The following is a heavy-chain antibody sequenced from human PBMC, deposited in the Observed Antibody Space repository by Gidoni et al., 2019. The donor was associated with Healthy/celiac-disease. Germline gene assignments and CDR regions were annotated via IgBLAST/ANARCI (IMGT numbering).Heavy chain of an antibody. CDR2: IKSKTDGGTT. V-gene: IGHV3-15*01. D-gene: IGHD1-7*01. Sequence: EVQLVESGGGLVKPGGSLRLSCAASGFPFSNAWMSWVRQAPGKGLEWVGRIKSKTDGGTTDYAAPVKGRFTISRDDSKNTLYLQMNSLKTEDTAVYYCTTEGVLDPLELYYYYYGMDVWGQGTTVTVSS. CDR3: TTEGVLDPLELYYYYYGMDV. CDR1: GFPFSNAW. J-gene: IGHJ6*02.